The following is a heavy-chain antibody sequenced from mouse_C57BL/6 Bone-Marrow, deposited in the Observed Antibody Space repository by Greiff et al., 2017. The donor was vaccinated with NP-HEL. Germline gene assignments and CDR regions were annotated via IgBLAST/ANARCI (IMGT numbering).Heavy chain of an antibody. Sequence: QVQLQQSGAELVKPGASVKMSCKASGYTFTSYWITWVKQRPGQGLEWIGDIYPGSGSTNYNEKFKSKATLTVDTSSSTAYMQLSSLTSEDSAVYYCAREGDGSSPFDYWGQGTTLTVSS. CDR3: AREGDGSSPFDY. CDR1: GYTFTSYW. D-gene: IGHD1-1*01. CDR2: IYPGSGST. J-gene: IGHJ2*01. V-gene: IGHV1-55*01.